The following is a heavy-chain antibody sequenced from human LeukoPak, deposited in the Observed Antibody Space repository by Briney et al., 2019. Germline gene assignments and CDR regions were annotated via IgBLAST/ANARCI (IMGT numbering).Heavy chain of an antibody. Sequence: GGSLRLSCVGSGFTFSDYSINWVRRAPGKGLEWISYIGAGGTVTYYGDSVKGRFTISRDNSKNTLYLQMNSLRAEDTAVYYCAKLGGGYCSSTSCYPDYWGQGTLVTVSS. CDR3: AKLGGGYCSSTSCYPDY. J-gene: IGHJ4*02. D-gene: IGHD2-2*01. CDR2: IGAGGTVT. V-gene: IGHV3-48*01. CDR1: GFTFSDYS.